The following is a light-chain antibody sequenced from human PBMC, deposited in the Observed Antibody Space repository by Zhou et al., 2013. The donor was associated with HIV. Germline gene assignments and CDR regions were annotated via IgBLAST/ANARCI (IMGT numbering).Light chain of an antibody. CDR1: VTIRKS. CDR2: SAS. V-gene: IGKV1-39*01. J-gene: IGKJ4*02. Sequence: DVQMTQSPSSLSASVGDRAVITCRTSVTIRKSLNWYQGRPGQAPRLLIFSASTLQSGVPSRFSGTGSGTEFALTINNLQPEDVATYFCQQSHIVPLTFGGGTKVEV. CDR3: QQSHIVPLT.